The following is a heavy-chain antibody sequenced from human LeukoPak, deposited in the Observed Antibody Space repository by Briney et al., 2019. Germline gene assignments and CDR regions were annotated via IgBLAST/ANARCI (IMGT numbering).Heavy chain of an antibody. CDR3: ARHAASIAVAGRYFDY. D-gene: IGHD6-19*01. J-gene: IGHJ4*02. CDR2: IYYSGST. CDR1: GGSISGYY. V-gene: IGHV4-39*01. Sequence: PSETLSLTCTVSGGSISGYYWGWIRQPPGKGLEWIGSIYYSGSTYYNPSLKSRVTISVDTSKNQFSLKLSSVTAADTAVYYCARHAASIAVAGRYFDYWGQGTLVTVSS.